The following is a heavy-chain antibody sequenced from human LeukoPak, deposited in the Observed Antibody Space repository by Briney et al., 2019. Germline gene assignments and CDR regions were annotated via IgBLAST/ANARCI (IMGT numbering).Heavy chain of an antibody. CDR3: ARDEERELRGDNWFDP. D-gene: IGHD3-10*01. CDR2: IWYDGSNK. CDR1: GFTFSSYG. Sequence: GGSLRLSCAASGFTFSSYGMHWVRQAPGKGLEWVAVIWYDGSNKYYADSVKGRFTISRDNSKNTLYLQMNSLRVEDTAVYYCARDEERELRGDNWFDPWGQGTLVTVSS. J-gene: IGHJ5*02. V-gene: IGHV3-33*01.